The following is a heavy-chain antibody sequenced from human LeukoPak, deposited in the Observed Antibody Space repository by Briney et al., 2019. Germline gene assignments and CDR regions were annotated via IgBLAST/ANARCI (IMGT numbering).Heavy chain of an antibody. CDR2: ISGSGGST. V-gene: IGHV3-23*01. Sequence: GGSLRLSCAASGFTFSSYAMSGVRQAPGKGGVWVSAISGSGGSTYYADSVKGRFTISRDNSKNTLYLQMNSLRAEDTAVYYCAKSGIPLHDYDSSETWGQGTLVTVSS. J-gene: IGHJ5*02. CDR3: AKSGIPLHDYDSSET. CDR1: GFTFSSYA. D-gene: IGHD3-22*01.